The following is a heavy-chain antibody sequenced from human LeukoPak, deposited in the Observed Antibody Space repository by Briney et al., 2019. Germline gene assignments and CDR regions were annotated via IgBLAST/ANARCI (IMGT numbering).Heavy chain of an antibody. D-gene: IGHD4-17*01. CDR3: ASDRATVTGYYYYGMDV. J-gene: IGHJ6*02. CDR2: IYYSGST. Sequence: SETLSLTCTVSGGSISSGGYYWSWIRQHPGKGLEWIGYIYYSGSTYYNPSLKSRVTISVDTSKNQFSLKLSSVTAADTAVYYCASDRATVTGYYYYGMDVWGQGTTVTVSS. V-gene: IGHV4-31*03. CDR1: GGSISSGGYY.